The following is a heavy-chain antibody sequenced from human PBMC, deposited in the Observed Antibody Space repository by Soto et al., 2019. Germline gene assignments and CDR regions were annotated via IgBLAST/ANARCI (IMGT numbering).Heavy chain of an antibody. Sequence: PGGSLRLSCAASGFTFSSYAMSWVRQAPGKGLEWVSAISGSGGSTYYADSVKGRFTISRDNSKNTLYLQMNSLRAEDTAVYYCAKIPIIAVAGEYYFDYWGQGTLVTVSS. V-gene: IGHV3-23*01. J-gene: IGHJ4*02. CDR2: ISGSGGST. D-gene: IGHD6-19*01. CDR1: GFTFSSYA. CDR3: AKIPIIAVAGEYYFDY.